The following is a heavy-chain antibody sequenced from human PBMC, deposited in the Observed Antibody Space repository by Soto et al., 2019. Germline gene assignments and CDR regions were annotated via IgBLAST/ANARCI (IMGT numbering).Heavy chain of an antibody. CDR1: GFTFDNYA. Sequence: GGSLRLSCAASGFTFDNYAMSWVRQAPGKGLEWVSAISGSGGGTYYADSVRGRFTISRDNSKNTLHLQMNSLRAEDTAVYFCAKGPRGQWLIDYWGQGTLVTVSS. CDR3: AKGPRGQWLIDY. V-gene: IGHV3-23*01. CDR2: ISGSGGGT. D-gene: IGHD6-19*01. J-gene: IGHJ4*02.